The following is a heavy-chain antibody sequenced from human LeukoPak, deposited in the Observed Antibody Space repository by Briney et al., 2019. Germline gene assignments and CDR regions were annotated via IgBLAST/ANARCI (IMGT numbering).Heavy chain of an antibody. CDR3: AKDPYMDA. V-gene: IGHV3-9*01. Sequence: PGRSLRLSCAASGFSFADATMHWVRQVPGKGLEWVSGINWNSGTMGYADSVKGRFTVSRDNAKNSLYLQMNSLKTEDTALYYCAKDPYMDAWGKGTTVTVSS. CDR2: INWNSGTM. CDR1: GFSFADAT. J-gene: IGHJ6*03.